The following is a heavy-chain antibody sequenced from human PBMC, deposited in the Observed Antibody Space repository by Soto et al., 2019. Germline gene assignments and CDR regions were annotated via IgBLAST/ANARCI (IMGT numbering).Heavy chain of an antibody. J-gene: IGHJ5*02. Sequence: PVGSLRLSCTASGFTFSDYGMSWSRQAPGKGLEWLGFVRRKANGGTTEYAASVKGRFTISRDDSKSIAYLQMDSLKTDDTAVYYCTRTGDYSNGGPWGQGTLVTVSS. V-gene: IGHV3-49*03. CDR1: GFTFSDYG. D-gene: IGHD4-4*01. CDR3: TRTGDYSNGGP. CDR2: VRRKANGGTT.